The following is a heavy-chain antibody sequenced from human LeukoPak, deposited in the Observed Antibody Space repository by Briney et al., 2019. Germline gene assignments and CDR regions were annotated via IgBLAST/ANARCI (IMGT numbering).Heavy chain of an antibody. J-gene: IGHJ1*01. CDR1: GGSISSYY. Sequence: SETLSLTCTVSGGSISSYYWSWIRQPPGKGLEWIGYIYYSGSTNYNPSLKSRVTISVDTSKNQFSLKLSSVTAADTAVYYCARGADYYDSSGYSDFQHWGQGTLVTVSS. V-gene: IGHV4-59*01. CDR3: ARGADYYDSSGYSDFQH. CDR2: IYYSGST. D-gene: IGHD3-22*01.